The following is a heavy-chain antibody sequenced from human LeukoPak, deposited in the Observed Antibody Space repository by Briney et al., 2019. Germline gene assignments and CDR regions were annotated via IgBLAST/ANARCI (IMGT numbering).Heavy chain of an antibody. V-gene: IGHV3-21*01. Sequence: GGSLRLSCAASGLTFSSCTMNWVRQAPGKGLEWVSSISSSSSYIYYADSVKGRFTISRDNAKNSLYLQMNSLRAEDTAVYYCARGPYYYDSSRNIYFDYWGQGTLVTVSS. CDR3: ARGPYYYDSSRNIYFDY. D-gene: IGHD3-22*01. CDR1: GLTFSSCT. J-gene: IGHJ4*02. CDR2: ISSSSSYI.